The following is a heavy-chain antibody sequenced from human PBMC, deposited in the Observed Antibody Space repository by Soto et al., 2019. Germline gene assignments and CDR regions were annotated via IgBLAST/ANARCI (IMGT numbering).Heavy chain of an antibody. CDR3: VLYYYDSSCYPPPGYYYGTDG. V-gene: IGHV4-39*01. Sequence: QLQLQESGPGLVKPSETLSLTCTVSGGSISSSSYYWGWIRQPPGKGLEGIGSIYYSGSTSYYPSLKSRLTIFVYTSKNHLSLKLSALNSADTDVYYCVLYYYDSSCYPPPGYYYGTDGWGQGPTITVAS. J-gene: IGHJ6*02. CDR2: IYYSGST. D-gene: IGHD3-22*01. CDR1: GGSISSSSYY.